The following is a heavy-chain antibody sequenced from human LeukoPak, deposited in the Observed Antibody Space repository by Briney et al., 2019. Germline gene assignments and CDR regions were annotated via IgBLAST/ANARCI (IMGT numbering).Heavy chain of an antibody. CDR2: ISSGGTI. CDR1: GFTFSDYY. CDR3: ARGSTIYKGLDY. Sequence: GGSLRLSCAASGFTFSDYYMSWIRQAPGKGLEWVSYISSGGTIYHADSVKGRFTISRDNAKNSLYLQINSLTDDDTAVYYCARGSTIYKGLDYWGQGTLVTVSS. J-gene: IGHJ4*02. D-gene: IGHD6-13*01. V-gene: IGHV3-11*01.